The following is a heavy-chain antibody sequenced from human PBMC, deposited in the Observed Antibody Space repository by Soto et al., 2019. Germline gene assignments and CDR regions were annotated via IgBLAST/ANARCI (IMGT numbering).Heavy chain of an antibody. CDR1: GFSFSGYA. V-gene: IGHV3-23*01. CDR2: TGASGRTT. Sequence: EVQLLESGGVLVQPGGSLRLSCAASGFSFSGYAMTWVRQAPGKGLEWVSTTGASGRTTYYADSVKGRFTVSRDNSKNTLDLQMSRLRADDTAVYYCATVHNTSRSFDYWGQGTLVTVSS. CDR3: ATVHNTSRSFDY. J-gene: IGHJ4*02. D-gene: IGHD1-20*01.